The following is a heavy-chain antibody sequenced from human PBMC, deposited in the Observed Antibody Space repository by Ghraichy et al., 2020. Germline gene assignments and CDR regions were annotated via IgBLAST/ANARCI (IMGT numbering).Heavy chain of an antibody. J-gene: IGHJ5*02. D-gene: IGHD1-7*01. CDR3: AKSETGTMVWFDP. CDR1: GGSISSYY. Sequence: SETLSLTCTVSGGSISSYYWSWIRQPPGKGLEWIGYIYYSGSTNYNPSLKSRVTISVDTSKNQFSLKLSSVTAADTAVYYCAKSETGTMVWFDPWGQGTLVTVSS. CDR2: IYYSGST. V-gene: IGHV4-59*01.